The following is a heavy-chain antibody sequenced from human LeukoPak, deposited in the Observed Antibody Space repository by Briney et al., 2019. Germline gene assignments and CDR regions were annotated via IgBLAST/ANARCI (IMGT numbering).Heavy chain of an antibody. J-gene: IGHJ5*02. V-gene: IGHV1-69*05. CDR1: GGTFSSYA. D-gene: IGHD3-22*01. Sequence: ASVKVSCKASGGTFSSYAISWVRQAPGQGLEWMGGIIPIFGTANYAQKFQGRVTITTDESTSTAYMELSSLRSEDTAVYYCGRPQGWSSGYFNWFDPWGQGTLVTVSS. CDR2: IIPIFGTA. CDR3: GRPQGWSSGYFNWFDP.